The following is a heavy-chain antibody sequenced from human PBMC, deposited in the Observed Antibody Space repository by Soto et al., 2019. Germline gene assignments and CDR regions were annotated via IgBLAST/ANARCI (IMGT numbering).Heavy chain of an antibody. CDR3: SKGRLSFDF. J-gene: IGHJ4*02. CDR1: GFMFRNYA. V-gene: IGHV3-23*01. Sequence: WGSRLSCATSGFMFRNYAMNWVRQAPGKGLEWVSFVSANADGTFYADSVKGRFSISRDNSKNILYLQMNNLRVEDTAIYYCSKGRLSFDFWGPGTLVTVSS. CDR2: VSANADGT.